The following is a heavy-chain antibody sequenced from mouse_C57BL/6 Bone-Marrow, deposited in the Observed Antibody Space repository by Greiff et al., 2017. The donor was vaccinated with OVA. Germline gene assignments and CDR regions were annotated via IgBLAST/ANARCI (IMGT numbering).Heavy chain of an antibody. Sequence: DVKLQESGPGLVKPSQSLSLTCSVTGYSITSGYYWNWIRQFPGNKLEWMGYISYDGSNNYNPSLKNRITITRDTSKNQFFLKLNSVTTEDTATYYCAAGKKYYFEYWCQGTTLTVSS. CDR1: GYSITSGYY. V-gene: IGHV3-6*01. CDR2: ISYDGSN. J-gene: IGHJ2*01. CDR3: AAGKKYYFEY. D-gene: IGHD2-1*01.